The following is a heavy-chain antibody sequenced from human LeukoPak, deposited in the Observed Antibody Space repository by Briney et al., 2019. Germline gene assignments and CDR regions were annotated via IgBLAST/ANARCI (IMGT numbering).Heavy chain of an antibody. D-gene: IGHD3-10*01. V-gene: IGHV1-18*01. CDR2: ISPYNGNT. CDR1: GGTFSSYA. CDR3: ARSITMVRGIHDDFDI. J-gene: IGHJ3*02. Sequence: ASVKVSCKASGGTFSSYAISWVRQAPGQGLEWMGWISPYNGNTNYVQNLQGRVTMTTEKSTSTAYMELRSLRSDDTAVYYCARSITMVRGIHDDFDIWGQGTMVTVSS.